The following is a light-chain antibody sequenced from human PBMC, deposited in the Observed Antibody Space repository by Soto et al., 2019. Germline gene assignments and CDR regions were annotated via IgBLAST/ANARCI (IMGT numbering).Light chain of an antibody. CDR2: DVS. J-gene: IGLJ1*01. V-gene: IGLV2-14*01. Sequence: PASGTGVPLRALPISCTRTRSDVGAYQYVSWYQQYPGKAPKLMIYDVSNRPSGVSNRFSGSKSGNTASLTISGLQAEDEADYYCNSYTSSSSYVFGTGTKVTVL. CDR3: NSYTSSSSYV. CDR1: RSDVGAYQY.